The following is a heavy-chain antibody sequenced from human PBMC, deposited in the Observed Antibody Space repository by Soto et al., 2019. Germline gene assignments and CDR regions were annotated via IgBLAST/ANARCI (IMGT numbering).Heavy chain of an antibody. CDR2: IYYSGST. CDR3: ARHQDASWSRALN. D-gene: IGHD6-13*01. CDR1: GGSISTGGYY. Sequence: QVQLQESGPGLVKPSQTLSLTCTVSGGSISTGGYYWSWIRQHPGKGLEWIGYIYYSGSTYYNPSLKSPVTMSADTSKNQFSLKLISVTAADTAVHYCARHQDASWSRALNWGQGTLVTVSS. J-gene: IGHJ4*02. V-gene: IGHV4-31*01.